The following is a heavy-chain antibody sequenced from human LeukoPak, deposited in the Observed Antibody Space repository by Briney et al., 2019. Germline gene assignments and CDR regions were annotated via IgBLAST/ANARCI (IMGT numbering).Heavy chain of an antibody. Sequence: PSETLSLTCSVSGGSISSSTSYWGWIRQPPGKGLEWIGSIYATGSTYYKSSLKSRVTISIDTSNNQFSLKLTSVTAADTAVYYCARDTGQLGTGGNWFDPWGQGTLVTVSS. J-gene: IGHJ5*02. CDR1: GGSISSSTSY. CDR2: IYATGST. V-gene: IGHV4-39*07. D-gene: IGHD6-13*01. CDR3: ARDTGQLGTGGNWFDP.